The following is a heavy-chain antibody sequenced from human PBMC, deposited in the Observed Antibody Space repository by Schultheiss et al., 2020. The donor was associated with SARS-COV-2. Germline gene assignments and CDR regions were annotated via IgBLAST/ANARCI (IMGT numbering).Heavy chain of an antibody. CDR1: GFTFSTYW. D-gene: IGHD1-26*01. CDR2: INSDGIST. CDR3: ARELRVGATTTFDY. Sequence: GESLKISCAASGFTFSTYWMHWVRQAPGKGLVWVSRINSDGISTTYADSVKGRFTISRDNAKNTLYLQINGLRVEDTAVYYCARELRVGATTTFDYWGQGTLVTVSS. V-gene: IGHV3-74*03. J-gene: IGHJ4*02.